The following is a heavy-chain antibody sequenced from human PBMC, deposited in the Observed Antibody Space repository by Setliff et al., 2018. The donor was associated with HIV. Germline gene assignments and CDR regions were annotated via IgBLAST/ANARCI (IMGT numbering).Heavy chain of an antibody. V-gene: IGHV4-39*07. CDR2: IYHTGST. CDR3: ARGHCSGTNCYGVDYYGMDV. D-gene: IGHD2-2*01. CDR1: GDSISRSRYY. J-gene: IGHJ6*02. Sequence: SETLSLTCVVSGDSISRSRYYWGWVRQPPGKGLEWIGEIYHTGSTNYNPSLKSRVTISVDTSKNQFSVKLTSVTAADTAVYYCARGHCSGTNCYGVDYYGMDVWGQGTTVTVSS.